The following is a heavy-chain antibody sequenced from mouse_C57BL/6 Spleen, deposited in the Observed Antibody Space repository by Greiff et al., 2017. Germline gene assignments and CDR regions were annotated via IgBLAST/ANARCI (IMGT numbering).Heavy chain of an antibody. Sequence: QVQLQQSGAELVKPGASVKISCKASGYAFSSYWMNWVKQRPGKGLEWIGQIYPGDGDTNYNGKFKGKATLTADKASSTAYMQLSSLTSEDSAVYFGARAGLRLDYYAMDYWGQGTSVTVSS. J-gene: IGHJ4*01. CDR3: ARAGLRLDYYAMDY. V-gene: IGHV1-80*01. CDR1: GYAFSSYW. CDR2: IYPGDGDT. D-gene: IGHD2-4*01.